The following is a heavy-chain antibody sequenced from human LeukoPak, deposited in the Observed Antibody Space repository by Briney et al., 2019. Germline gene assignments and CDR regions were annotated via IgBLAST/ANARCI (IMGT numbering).Heavy chain of an antibody. CDR1: GGSIRGYY. CDR3: ARWAVGATFDY. CDR2: IYYSGIT. D-gene: IGHD1-26*01. J-gene: IGHJ4*02. Sequence: SETLSLTCTVSGGSIRGYYWSWIRQPPGKGLEYIGYIYYSGITNYNPSLKSRVTISVDTSKNQFSLKLSSVTAADTAVYYCARWAVGATFDYWGQGTLVTVSS. V-gene: IGHV4-59*12.